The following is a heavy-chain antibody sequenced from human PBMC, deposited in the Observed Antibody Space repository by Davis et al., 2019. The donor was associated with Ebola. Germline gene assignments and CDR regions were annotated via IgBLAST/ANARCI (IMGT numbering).Heavy chain of an antibody. J-gene: IGHJ4*02. CDR3: VRDTHGILED. Sequence: MPSETLSLTCTVSGGSISDYHWYWIWKPPRTGMGRVGNGLFSGSTNYNPSVKSRVTLSIYTSQNQFSLKLNSVTAADTAMYYCVRDTHGILEDWGQGILVIVSS. D-gene: IGHD5-18*01. CDR1: GGSISDYH. V-gene: IGHV4-59*08. CDR2: GLFSGST.